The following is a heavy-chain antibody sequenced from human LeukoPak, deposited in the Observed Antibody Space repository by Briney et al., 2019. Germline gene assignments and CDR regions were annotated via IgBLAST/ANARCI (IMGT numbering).Heavy chain of an antibody. CDR3: ARDRAQYGMDV. J-gene: IGHJ6*02. CDR2: ISSSGSTI. Sequence: GGSLRLSCAASGFTFSDYYMSWIRQAPGKGREWVSYISSSGSTIYYADSVQGRFTISRDNAKNSLYLQMNSLRAEDTAVYYCARDRAQYGMDVWGQGTTVTVSS. CDR1: GFTFSDYY. V-gene: IGHV3-11*01.